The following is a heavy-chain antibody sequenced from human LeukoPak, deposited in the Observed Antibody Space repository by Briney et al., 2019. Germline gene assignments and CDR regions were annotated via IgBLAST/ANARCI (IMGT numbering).Heavy chain of an antibody. J-gene: IGHJ4*02. CDR1: GFTVSSNY. CDR3: ATDHQCGGDCYYFDY. Sequence: GGSLRLSCAASGFTVSSNYMSWVRQAPGKGLEWVSVIYSGGSTYYADSVKGRFTISRDNSKNTLYLQMNSLRAEDTAVYYCATDHQCGGDCYYFDYSGQGTLVTVSS. V-gene: IGHV3-53*05. CDR2: IYSGGST. D-gene: IGHD2-21*01.